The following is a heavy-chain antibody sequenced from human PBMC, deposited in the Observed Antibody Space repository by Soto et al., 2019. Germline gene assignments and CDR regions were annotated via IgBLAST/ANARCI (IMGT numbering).Heavy chain of an antibody. CDR2: INNDGTDT. CDR1: GFSFSGHW. Sequence: EVQLVESGGGLVQPGGSLRLSCAASGFSFSGHWMHWVRQAPGKGLVWVSRINNDGTDTVYADSVKGRFTISRDNDKNTLYLQMHSLRGEDTAVYYCTRGLRGPYYWGQGTLVTVSS. CDR3: TRGLRGPYY. D-gene: IGHD3-16*01. V-gene: IGHV3-74*01. J-gene: IGHJ4*02.